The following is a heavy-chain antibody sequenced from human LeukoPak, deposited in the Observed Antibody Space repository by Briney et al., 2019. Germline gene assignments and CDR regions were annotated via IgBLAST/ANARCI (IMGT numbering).Heavy chain of an antibody. J-gene: IGHJ4*02. CDR3: ASNDFWSGSGPYYFDY. V-gene: IGHV1-18*01. Sequence: ASVKVSCKASGYTFTSYGISWVRQAPGQGLEWMGWISAYNGNTNYAQKLQGRVTMTTDTSTSTAYMELRSLRSDDTAVYYCASNDFWSGSGPYYFDYWGQGPLVPVSS. CDR1: GYTFTSYG. CDR2: ISAYNGNT. D-gene: IGHD3-3*01.